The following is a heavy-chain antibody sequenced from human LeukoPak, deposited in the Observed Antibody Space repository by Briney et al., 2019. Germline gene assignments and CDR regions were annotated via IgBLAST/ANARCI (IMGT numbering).Heavy chain of an antibody. CDR2: IYYSGST. J-gene: IGHJ6*02. D-gene: IGHD4-17*01. Sequence: PSETLSLTCTVSGGSISSYYWSWIRQPPGKGLEWIGYIYYSGSTNYNPSLKSRVTISVDTSKNQFSLKLSSVTAADTAVYHCASGGLRMSAYYYYGMDVWGQGTTVTVSS. CDR3: ASGGLRMSAYYYYGMDV. V-gene: IGHV4-59*08. CDR1: GGSISSYY.